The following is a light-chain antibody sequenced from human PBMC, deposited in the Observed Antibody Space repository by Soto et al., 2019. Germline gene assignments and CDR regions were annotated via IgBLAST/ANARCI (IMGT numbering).Light chain of an antibody. CDR1: EGIRND. J-gene: IGKJ1*01. CDR3: LHDYTYPRT. Sequence: AIQMTQSPSSLSASVGDRVTITCRASEGIRNDVGWYQQRPGKAPKLLIYGASNLQSGVPSRFSGSGSGTYFTLTISSLQPEDSATYYCLHDYTYPRTFGQGTKVEIK. CDR2: GAS. V-gene: IGKV1-6*01.